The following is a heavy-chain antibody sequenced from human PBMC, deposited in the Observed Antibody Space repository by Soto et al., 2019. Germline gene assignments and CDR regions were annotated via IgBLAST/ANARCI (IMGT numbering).Heavy chain of an antibody. CDR3: ARDHKWDGMDV. D-gene: IGHD1-26*01. Sequence: SETLSLTCSVSGGSFSSDSFIWSWVRQFPGKGLEWIGYIYYSGTTYYNPSLRSRVIMSVDTSKNQFSLKLSSVAAADTAVYYCARDHKWDGMDVWGQGTTVT. CDR2: IYYSGTT. J-gene: IGHJ6*02. V-gene: IGHV4-31*03. CDR1: GGSFSSDSFI.